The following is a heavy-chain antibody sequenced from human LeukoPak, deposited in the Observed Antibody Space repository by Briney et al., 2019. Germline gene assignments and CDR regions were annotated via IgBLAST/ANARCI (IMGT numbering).Heavy chain of an antibody. Sequence: ASVKVSCKASGYTFTSYGISWVRQAPGQGLEWMGWISAYNGNTNYAQKLQGRVTMTTDTSTSTAYMELRSLRSDDTAVYYCARMRFRGYYDSSGYYYYWGQGTLVTVSS. V-gene: IGHV1-18*01. D-gene: IGHD3-22*01. CDR3: ARMRFRGYYDSSGYYYY. CDR2: ISAYNGNT. CDR1: GYTFTSYG. J-gene: IGHJ4*02.